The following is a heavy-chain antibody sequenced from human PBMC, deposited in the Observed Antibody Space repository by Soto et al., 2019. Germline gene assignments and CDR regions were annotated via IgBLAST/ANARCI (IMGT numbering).Heavy chain of an antibody. Sequence: SETLSLTCAVSGYSISSGSYWGWIRQPPGKGLEWLGSIYLSGNTFYNPTLQSRVSISLDMSKNHFALRLTSVTAADTAVYYCARARIVVSGIIVADWGPGTLVTVSS. CDR1: GYSISSGSY. CDR3: ARARIVVSGIIVAD. V-gene: IGHV4-38-2*01. J-gene: IGHJ4*02. D-gene: IGHD6-19*01. CDR2: IYLSGNT.